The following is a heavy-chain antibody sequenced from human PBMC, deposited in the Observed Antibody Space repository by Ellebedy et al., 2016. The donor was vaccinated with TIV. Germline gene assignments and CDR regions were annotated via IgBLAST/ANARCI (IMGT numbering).Heavy chain of an antibody. CDR1: GFSFRSYW. Sequence: GESLKISCAASGFSFRSYWMGWVRQAPGKGLEWVANIYQDGGVQYYVDSVKGRFTISRDNADNSLFLQMNRLRAEDTAVYYCARRGSYGDYSVQVNSWFDLWGQGTLVTVSS. CDR3: ARRGSYGDYSVQVNSWFDL. J-gene: IGHJ5*02. CDR2: IYQDGGVQ. V-gene: IGHV3-7*01. D-gene: IGHD4-17*01.